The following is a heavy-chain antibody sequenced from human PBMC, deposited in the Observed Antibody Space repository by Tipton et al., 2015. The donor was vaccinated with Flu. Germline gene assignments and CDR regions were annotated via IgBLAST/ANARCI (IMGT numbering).Heavy chain of an antibody. CDR2: MHYGGSA. J-gene: IGHJ4*02. CDR3: ARNDHMGPYDY. V-gene: IGHV4-59*01. D-gene: IGHD1-1*01. CDR1: GGSISGFY. Sequence: TLSLTCSVSGGSISGFYWSWIRQPPGKGLEWIGYMHYGGSANYSPSLKSQVTISLDTSKKQVSPRLTSVTPADTAVYYCARNDHMGPYDYGGQGSLVTVSS.